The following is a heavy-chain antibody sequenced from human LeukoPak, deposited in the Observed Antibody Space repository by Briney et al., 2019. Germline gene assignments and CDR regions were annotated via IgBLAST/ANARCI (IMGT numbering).Heavy chain of an antibody. CDR3: ARHFPRTDIGYAFDI. CDR1: GGSISNYY. Sequence: PSETLSLTCTVSGGSISNYYWSWIRQPPGKGLEWIGYIFYSGSTNYNPSLKSRVTISVDTSKNQFSLRLSSVTAADTAVYYCARHFPRTDIGYAFDIWGQGTVVTVSS. J-gene: IGHJ3*02. CDR2: IFYSGST. V-gene: IGHV4-59*08. D-gene: IGHD2-15*01.